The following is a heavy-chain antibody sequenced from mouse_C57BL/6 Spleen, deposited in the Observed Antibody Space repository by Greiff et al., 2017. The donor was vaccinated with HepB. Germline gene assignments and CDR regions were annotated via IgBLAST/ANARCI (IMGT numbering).Heavy chain of an antibody. CDR1: GYAFTNYL. Sequence: VQLQQSGAELVRPGTSVKVSCKASGYAFTNYLIEWVKQRPGQGLEWIGVINPGSGGTNYNEKFKGKATLTADKSSSTAYMQLSSLTSADSAVSFCARERTPGYFDVWGTGTTVTVSS. V-gene: IGHV1-54*01. CDR2: INPGSGGT. CDR3: ARERTPGYFDV. J-gene: IGHJ1*03.